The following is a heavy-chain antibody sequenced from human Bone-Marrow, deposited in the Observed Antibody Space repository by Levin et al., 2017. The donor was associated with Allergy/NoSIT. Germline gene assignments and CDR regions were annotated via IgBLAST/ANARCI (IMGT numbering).Heavy chain of an antibody. Sequence: LSLTCAASGFSFSIFAMHWVRQAPGKGLEWVAVIWFDGSEKYYADSMKGRITISRDNSKNTLYLRMKSLRVEDTAVYYCVRGEGDYVGDTFSLWGQGTMVTVSS. V-gene: IGHV3-33*01. D-gene: IGHD4-17*01. J-gene: IGHJ3*01. CDR2: IWFDGSEK. CDR1: GFSFSIFA. CDR3: VRGEGDYVGDTFSL.